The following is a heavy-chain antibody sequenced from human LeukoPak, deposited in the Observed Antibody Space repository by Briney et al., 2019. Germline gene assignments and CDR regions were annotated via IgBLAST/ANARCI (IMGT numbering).Heavy chain of an antibody. D-gene: IGHD4-11*01. J-gene: IGHJ5*01. CDR1: GFTFSSYA. CDR3: AKDLHDYGNYVGWFDS. Sequence: GGSLRLSCAASGFTFSSYAMDWVRQAPGKGLEWVSAISGSGGSTYYADSVKGRFTISRDNSKTTLFLQMNSLKAEDTAVYYCAKDLHDYGNYVGWFDSWGQGTLVTVSS. V-gene: IGHV3-23*01. CDR2: ISGSGGST.